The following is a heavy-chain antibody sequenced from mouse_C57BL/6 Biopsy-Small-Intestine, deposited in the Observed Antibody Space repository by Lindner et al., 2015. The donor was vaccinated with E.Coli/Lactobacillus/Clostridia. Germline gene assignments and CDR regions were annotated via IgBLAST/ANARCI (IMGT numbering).Heavy chain of an antibody. Sequence: VQLQESGAELVRPGASVTLSCKASGYTFTDYEMHWVKQTPVHGLEWIGAIDPETGGTAYNQKFKGKAILTADKSSSTAYMELRSLTSEDSAVYYCTRYKSYYSNLYYAMDYVGSRNLSHRLL. J-gene: IGHJ4*01. CDR2: IDPETGGT. CDR1: GYTFTDYE. D-gene: IGHD2-5*01. CDR3: TRYKSYYSNLYYAMDY. V-gene: IGHV1-15*01.